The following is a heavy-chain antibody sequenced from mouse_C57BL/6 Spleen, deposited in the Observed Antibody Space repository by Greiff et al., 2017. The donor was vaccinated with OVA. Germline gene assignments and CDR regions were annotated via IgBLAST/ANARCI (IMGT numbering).Heavy chain of an antibody. V-gene: IGHV1-81*01. CDR1: GYTFTSYG. D-gene: IGHD2-2*01. Sequence: QVQLQQSGAELARPGASVKLSCKASGYTFTSYGISWVKQRTGQGLEWIGEIYPRSGNTYYNEKLKGKATLTANKSSSTAYMELRSLTSEDSAVYFCAKSDYGYDYYAMDYWGQGTSVTVSS. CDR3: AKSDYGYDYYAMDY. J-gene: IGHJ4*01. CDR2: IYPRSGNT.